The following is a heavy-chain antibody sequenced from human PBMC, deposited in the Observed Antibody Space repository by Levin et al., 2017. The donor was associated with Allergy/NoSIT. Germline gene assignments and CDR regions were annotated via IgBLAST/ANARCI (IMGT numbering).Heavy chain of an antibody. D-gene: IGHD3-3*01. V-gene: IGHV5-51*01. CDR1: GFSFITYW. CDR3: ARHNDFSGGYSQPYYFDC. CDR2: IQPADSST. Sequence: GESLKISCKVSGFSFITYWIGWVRQMPGKGLEWMGVIQPADSSTRYSPSFLDQVTISADKSISTVYLQWSSLKASDTAMYYCARHNDFSGGYSQPYYFDCWGQGTLVTVSS. J-gene: IGHJ4*02.